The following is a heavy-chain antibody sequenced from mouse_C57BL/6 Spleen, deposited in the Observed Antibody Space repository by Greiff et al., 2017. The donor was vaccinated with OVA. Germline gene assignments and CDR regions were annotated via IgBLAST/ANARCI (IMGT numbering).Heavy chain of an antibody. Sequence: VQLQQSGPELVKPGASVKMSCKASGYTFTDYNMHWVKQSHGKSLEWIGYINPNNGGTSYNQKFKGKATLTVNKSSSTAYMELRSLTSEDSAVYYCARLPYYSKGGYFDVWGTGTTVTVS. J-gene: IGHJ1*03. CDR2: INPNNGGT. V-gene: IGHV1-22*01. CDR3: ARLPYYSKGGYFDV. D-gene: IGHD2-5*01. CDR1: GYTFTDYN.